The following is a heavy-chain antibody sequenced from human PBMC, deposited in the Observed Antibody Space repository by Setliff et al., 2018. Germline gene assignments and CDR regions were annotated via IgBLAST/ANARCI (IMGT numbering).Heavy chain of an antibody. CDR3: ATLGTVVVDAFDF. Sequence: GESLKISCKGSGYSFTTYWIGWVRQMPGKGLEWMGVIYAGDSDTRYSPSFQGQVTFSADKSISTAYLQWSTLKASDTAMYYCATLGTVVVDAFDFWGQGTRVTVSS. CDR1: GYSFTTYW. V-gene: IGHV5-51*01. CDR2: IYAGDSDT. D-gene: IGHD2-15*01. J-gene: IGHJ3*01.